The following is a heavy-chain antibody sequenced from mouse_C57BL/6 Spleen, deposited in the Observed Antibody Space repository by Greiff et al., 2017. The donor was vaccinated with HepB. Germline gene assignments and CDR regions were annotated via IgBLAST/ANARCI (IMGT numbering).Heavy chain of an antibody. D-gene: IGHD2-5*01. V-gene: IGHV1-26*01. J-gene: IGHJ4*01. Sequence: VQLQQSGPELVKPGASVKISCKASGYTFTDYYMNWVKQSHGKSLEWIGDINPNNGGTSYNQKFKGKATLTVDKSSSTAYMELRSLTSEDSAVYYCARTSYSNYAMDYWGQGTSVTVSS. CDR1: GYTFTDYY. CDR2: INPNNGGT. CDR3: ARTSYSNYAMDY.